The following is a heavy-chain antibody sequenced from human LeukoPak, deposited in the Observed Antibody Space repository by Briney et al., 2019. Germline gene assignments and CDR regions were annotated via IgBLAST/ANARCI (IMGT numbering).Heavy chain of an antibody. V-gene: IGHV3-23*01. Sequence: GGSLRLSCAASGFTFSSYAMSWVRQAPGKGLEWVSAISGSGGSTYYADSVKGRFTISRDNSKNTLYLQMNSLRAEDTAVYYCAKDRASYYYGSGSYYKRGYYFDYWGQGTLVTVSS. CDR1: GFTFSSYA. J-gene: IGHJ4*02. CDR2: ISGSGGST. CDR3: AKDRASYYYGSGSYYKRGYYFDY. D-gene: IGHD3-10*01.